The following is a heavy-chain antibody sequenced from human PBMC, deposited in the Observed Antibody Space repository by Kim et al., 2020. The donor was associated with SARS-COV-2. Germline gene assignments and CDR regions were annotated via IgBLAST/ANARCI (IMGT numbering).Heavy chain of an antibody. J-gene: IGHJ4*02. CDR2: IYSSGSA. CDR3: ARGGNRPDI. Sequence: SETLSLTCTVSGDSINNYYWNWIRQSPGKGLEWIGYIYSSGSANYNPSLKSRVTMSVDTSKNQFSLKLSSLTAEDTAGYFCARGGNRPDIWGQGTRVTVSS. CDR1: GDSINNYY. V-gene: IGHV4-59*13.